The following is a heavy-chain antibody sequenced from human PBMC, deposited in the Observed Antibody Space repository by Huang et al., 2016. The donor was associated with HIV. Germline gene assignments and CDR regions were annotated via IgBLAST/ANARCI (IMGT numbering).Heavy chain of an antibody. Sequence: QVQRVESGGGVVPPGTSLRLSCAASGFTFRNYAMNWVRQGPGKGLEWVAVISNEGSTKYYADSVKGRFTISRDNSKNTVYLQMNSLRAEDTAVYYCARSEPSRYYFDYWGQGTLVTVSS. CDR2: ISNEGSTK. V-gene: IGHV3-30-3*01. J-gene: IGHJ4*02. CDR1: GFTFRNYA. CDR3: ARSEPSRYYFDY.